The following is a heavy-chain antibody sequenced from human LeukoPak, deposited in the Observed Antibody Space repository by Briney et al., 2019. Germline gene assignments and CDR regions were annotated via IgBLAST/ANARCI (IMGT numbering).Heavy chain of an antibody. J-gene: IGHJ6*02. CDR1: RYTFTSYA. D-gene: IGHD6-19*01. CDR2: INTNTGNP. Sequence: ASVKVSCKASRYTFTSYAMNWVRQAPGQGLEWMGWINTNTGNPTYAQGFTGRFVFFLDTSVSTAYLQISSLKAEDTAVYYCARDMGDSVAYYYYYYYGMDVWGQGTTVTVSS. CDR3: ARDMGDSVAYYYYYYYGMDV. V-gene: IGHV7-4-1*02.